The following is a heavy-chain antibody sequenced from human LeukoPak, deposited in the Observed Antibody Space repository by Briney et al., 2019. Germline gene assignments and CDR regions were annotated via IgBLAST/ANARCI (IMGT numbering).Heavy chain of an antibody. D-gene: IGHD4-23*01. CDR3: ARTQTTVVTPFGY. CDR2: IYPGDSDT. Sequence: GESLKISCKGSGYSFTSYWIGWVRQMPGKGLEWIGIIYPGDSDTRYSPSFQGQVTISADKSISTAYLQWSSLKASDTAMYYCARTQTTVVTPFGYWGQGTLVTVSS. J-gene: IGHJ4*02. CDR1: GYSFTSYW. V-gene: IGHV5-51*01.